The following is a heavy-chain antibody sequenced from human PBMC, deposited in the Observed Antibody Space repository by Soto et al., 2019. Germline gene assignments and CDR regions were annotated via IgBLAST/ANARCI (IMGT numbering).Heavy chain of an antibody. V-gene: IGHV3-53*01. CDR3: TRDIVLMVPYGMDV. Sequence: GGSLRLSCAASGFTFSRHYMSWVRERPGKGLEWVSTIYKGGGTFYADSVRGRFTISRDTSQNTVFLQMNSLKTEDTAVYYCTRDIVLMVPYGMDVWGQGTTVTVSS. CDR1: GFTFSRHY. CDR2: IYKGGGT. J-gene: IGHJ6*02. D-gene: IGHD2-8*01.